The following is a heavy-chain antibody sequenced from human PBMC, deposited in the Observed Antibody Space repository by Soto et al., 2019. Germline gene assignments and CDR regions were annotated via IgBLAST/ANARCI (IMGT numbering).Heavy chain of an antibody. J-gene: IGHJ6*03. V-gene: IGHV1-18*01. CDR2: ISAYNGNT. CDR3: ARCGYFDWFGCYYYMDV. CDR1: GYTFTSYG. D-gene: IGHD3-9*01. Sequence: ASVKVSCKASGYTFTSYGISWVRQAPGQGLEWMGWISAYNGNTNYAQKLQGRVTMTTDTSTSTAYMELRSLRSDDTAVYYCARCGYFDWFGCYYYMDVWGKGTTVTVSS.